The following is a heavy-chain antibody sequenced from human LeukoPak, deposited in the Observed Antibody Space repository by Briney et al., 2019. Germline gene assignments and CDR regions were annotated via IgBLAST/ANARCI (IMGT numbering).Heavy chain of an antibody. CDR2: IRNKANSYTT. V-gene: IGHV3-72*01. CDR1: GFTFSDHY. CDR3: AREVGDTIDFYYYYYIDV. J-gene: IGHJ6*03. D-gene: IGHD1-26*01. Sequence: PGRSLRLSCAASGFTFSDHYMGWVRQAPGKGLEWVGRIRNKANSYTTEYAASVRGRFTISRDDSKNSLYLQMNSLKTEDPAVFYCAREVGDTIDFYYYYYIDVCGKGTAVTVSS.